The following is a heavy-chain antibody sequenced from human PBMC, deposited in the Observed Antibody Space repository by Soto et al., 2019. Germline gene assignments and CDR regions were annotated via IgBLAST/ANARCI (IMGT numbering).Heavy chain of an antibody. CDR2: IWYDGSNK. Sequence: PGGSLRLSCAASGFTFSSYSMHWVRQAPGKGLEWVAVIWYDGSNKYYADSVKGRFTISRDNSKNTLYQQMNSLRAEDTAVYFWARDHLHYDILTGDAFDIWGQGTMVTVSS. D-gene: IGHD3-9*01. CDR3: ARDHLHYDILTGDAFDI. J-gene: IGHJ3*02. V-gene: IGHV3-33*01. CDR1: GFTFSSYS.